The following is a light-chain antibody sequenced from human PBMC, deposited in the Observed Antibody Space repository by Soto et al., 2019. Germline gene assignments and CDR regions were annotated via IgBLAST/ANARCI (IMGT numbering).Light chain of an antibody. CDR2: GAS. Sequence: EMVLTQSPGTLSLSPGERATLSCRASQSVSSYLAWYQQKPGQAPRLLIYGASSRATGIPDRFSASGSGRDFTLTISRLEPEDFAVYYCQQYGSSSRTFGQGTKVEIK. CDR1: QSVSSY. J-gene: IGKJ1*01. V-gene: IGKV3-20*01. CDR3: QQYGSSSRT.